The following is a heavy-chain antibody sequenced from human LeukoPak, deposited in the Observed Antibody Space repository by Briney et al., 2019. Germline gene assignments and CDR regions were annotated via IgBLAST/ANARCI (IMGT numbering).Heavy chain of an antibody. CDR1: GYTFTGHY. D-gene: IGHD1-26*01. Sequence: ALVKVPCKASGYTFTGHYMHWVRQAPGQGLEWMGWINPNNGGTNYAQKFQGRVTMTRDTSISTAYMELSRLRSDDTAVYYCARGYALYSGRYIDFDYWGQGTLVTVSS. CDR3: ARGYALYSGRYIDFDY. J-gene: IGHJ4*02. V-gene: IGHV1-2*02. CDR2: INPNNGGT.